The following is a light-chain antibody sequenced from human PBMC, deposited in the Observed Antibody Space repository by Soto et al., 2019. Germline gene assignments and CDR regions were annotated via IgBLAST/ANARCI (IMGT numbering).Light chain of an antibody. CDR1: QSVSSSY. V-gene: IGKV3-20*01. CDR2: GAS. CDR3: QQYGSSLTWT. J-gene: IGKJ1*01. Sequence: EIVLTQSPGTLSLSPGERATLSCRASQSVSSSYLAWYQQKPGQAPRLLIYGASSRATGIPDRFSGSGSGTDFPPPISILEPEVFAVYYCQQYGSSLTWTFGQGTKVDIK.